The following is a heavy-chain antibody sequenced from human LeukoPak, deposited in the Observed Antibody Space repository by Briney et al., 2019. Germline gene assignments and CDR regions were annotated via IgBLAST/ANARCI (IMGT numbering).Heavy chain of an antibody. CDR1: GGSISSGGYY. D-gene: IGHD3-3*01. V-gene: IGHV4-31*03. CDR2: IYYSGST. Sequence: SETLSLTCTVSGGSISSGGYYWSWIRQHPGKGLEWIGYIYYSGSTYYNPSLKSRVTISVDTSKNQFSLKLSSVTAADTAVYYCARGRRYYDFWSGYFPYYYMDVWGKGTTVTVSS. J-gene: IGHJ6*03. CDR3: ARGRRYYDFWSGYFPYYYMDV.